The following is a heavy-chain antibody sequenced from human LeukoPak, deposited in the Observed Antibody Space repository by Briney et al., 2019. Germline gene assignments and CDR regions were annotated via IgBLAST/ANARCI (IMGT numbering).Heavy chain of an antibody. J-gene: IGHJ4*02. D-gene: IGHD3-16*01. CDR2: MLYSGST. V-gene: IGHV4-59*08. Sequence: SETLSLTCTVSGASISNYYWSWIRQSPGKGLEWIGYMLYSGSTNQNPSLRSRVTISVDTSKNQFSLRLSSVTAADTAVYYCARHDNVWGSRDYWGQGTLVTVSS. CDR3: ARHDNVWGSRDY. CDR1: GASISNYY.